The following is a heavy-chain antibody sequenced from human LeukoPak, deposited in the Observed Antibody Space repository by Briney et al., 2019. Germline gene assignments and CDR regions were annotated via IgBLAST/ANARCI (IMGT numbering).Heavy chain of an antibody. D-gene: IGHD2-21*02. J-gene: IGHJ4*02. CDR2: IKQDGSEK. Sequence: GSLRLSCAASGFTFSSYWMSWVRQAPGKGLEWVANIKQDGSEKYYVDSVKGRFTISRDNAKNSLYLQMNSLRAEDTALYYCARVTHSGGDWRHDYWGQGTLVTVSS. V-gene: IGHV3-7*01. CDR3: ARVTHSGGDWRHDY. CDR1: GFTFSSYW.